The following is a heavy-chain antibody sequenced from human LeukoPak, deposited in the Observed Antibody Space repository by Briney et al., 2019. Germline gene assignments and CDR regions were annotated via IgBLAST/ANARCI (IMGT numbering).Heavy chain of an antibody. CDR3: ARGSSSWPKYYFDY. CDR2: IYHSGST. Sequence: SETLSLTCTVSGGSISSSSYYWGWIRQPPGKGLEWIGSIYHSGSTYYNPSLKSRVTISVDTSKNQFSLKLSSVTAADTAVYYCARGSSSWPKYYFDYWGQGTLVTVSS. J-gene: IGHJ4*02. CDR1: GGSISSSSYY. V-gene: IGHV4-39*07. D-gene: IGHD6-13*01.